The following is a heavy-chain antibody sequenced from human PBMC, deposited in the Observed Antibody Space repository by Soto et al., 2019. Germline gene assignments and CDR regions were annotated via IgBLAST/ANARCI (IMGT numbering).Heavy chain of an antibody. J-gene: IGHJ4*02. CDR3: ARGYNKYSSSWYVYFDY. CDR1: VYSISRSRYY. D-gene: IGHD6-13*01. Sequence: ETLSLTCTFSVYSISRSRYYWGWLRQPPGKGLEWIGSIYYSGSTYYNPSLKSRVTISVDTSKNQFSLKLSSVTAADTAVYYCARGYNKYSSSWYVYFDYWGQGTLVTVSS. CDR2: IYYSGST. V-gene: IGHV4-39*07.